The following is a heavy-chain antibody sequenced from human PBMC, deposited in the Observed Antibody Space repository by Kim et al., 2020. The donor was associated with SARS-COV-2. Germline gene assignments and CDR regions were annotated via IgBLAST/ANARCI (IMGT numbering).Heavy chain of an antibody. Sequence: ADAVKGRFTISRDNSKSTVYLKMNRLRAEDTAVYYCAKNNYGYYYYGLDVWGQGTTVTVSS. D-gene: IGHD5-18*01. CDR3: AKNNYGYYYYGLDV. V-gene: IGHV3-53*01. J-gene: IGHJ6*02.